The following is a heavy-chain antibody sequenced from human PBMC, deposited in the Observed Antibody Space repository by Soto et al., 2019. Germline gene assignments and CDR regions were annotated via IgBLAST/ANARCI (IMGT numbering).Heavy chain of an antibody. Sequence: GESLKISCKGSGYSFTSYWIGWVRQMPGKGLEWMGIIYPGDSDTRYSPSFQGQVTISADKSISTAYLQWSSLKASDTAMYYCARGGLASYYYYGMDVWGQGTTVTVSS. V-gene: IGHV5-51*01. CDR1: GYSFTSYW. J-gene: IGHJ6*02. D-gene: IGHD1-26*01. CDR3: ARGGLASYYYYGMDV. CDR2: IYPGDSDT.